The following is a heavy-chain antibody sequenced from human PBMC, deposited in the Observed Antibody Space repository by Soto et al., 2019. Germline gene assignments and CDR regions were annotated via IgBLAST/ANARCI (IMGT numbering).Heavy chain of an antibody. CDR3: ARVRTRYYYGSGSVNWFDP. V-gene: IGHV4-34*01. CDR1: GGSFSGYY. Sequence: SETLSLTCAVYGGSFSGYYWSWIRQPPGKGLEWIGEINHSGSTNYNPSLKSRVNISVDTSKNQFSPKLSSVTAADTAVYYCARVRTRYYYGSGSVNWFDPWGQGTLVTVS. CDR2: INHSGST. D-gene: IGHD3-10*01. J-gene: IGHJ5*02.